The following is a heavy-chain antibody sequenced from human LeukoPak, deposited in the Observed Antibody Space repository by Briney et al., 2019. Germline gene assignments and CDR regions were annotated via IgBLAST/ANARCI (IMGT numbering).Heavy chain of an antibody. Sequence: SETLSLTCTGSGGSISGYYWSWIRQPAGQGLEWIGRVYTNGDTRYNPSLKSRVTMTVDTSKNQISLKLRPVTAADTALYYCARAAGAAGGQYFDYWGQGSSVTVSS. J-gene: IGHJ4*02. V-gene: IGHV4-4*07. D-gene: IGHD6-13*01. CDR1: GGSISGYY. CDR3: ARAAGAAGGQYFDY. CDR2: VYTNGDT.